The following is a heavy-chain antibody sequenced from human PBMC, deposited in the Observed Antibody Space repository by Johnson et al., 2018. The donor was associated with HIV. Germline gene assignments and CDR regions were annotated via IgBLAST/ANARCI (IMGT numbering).Heavy chain of an antibody. Sequence: VQLVESGGGLVQPGRSLRLSCAASGCIFDDYGMSWVRQAPGKGLEWVSGINWNGGSTGYADSVRGRFTISRDNAKKSLYLQMSSLRAEDTAVYYCATSMGESDAFDIWGQGTMVTVSS. V-gene: IGHV3-20*04. CDR1: GCIFDDYG. D-gene: IGHD2/OR15-2a*01. CDR3: ATSMGESDAFDI. J-gene: IGHJ3*02. CDR2: INWNGGST.